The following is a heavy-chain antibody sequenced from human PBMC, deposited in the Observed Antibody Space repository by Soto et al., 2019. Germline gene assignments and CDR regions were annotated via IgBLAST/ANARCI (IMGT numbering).Heavy chain of an antibody. CDR3: ARGSARILTRGMDV. CDR2: INHSGSS. V-gene: IGHV4-34*01. J-gene: IGHJ6*02. CDR1: GGSFSGYY. Sequence: QVQLQQWGAGLLKPSETLSLTCAVYGGSFSGYYWSWIRQPPGKGLEWIGEINHSGSSNYNPSLKSRVTISVDTSKNQFSLKLSSVTAADTAVYYCARGSARILTRGMDVWGQGTTVTVSS. D-gene: IGHD5-18*01.